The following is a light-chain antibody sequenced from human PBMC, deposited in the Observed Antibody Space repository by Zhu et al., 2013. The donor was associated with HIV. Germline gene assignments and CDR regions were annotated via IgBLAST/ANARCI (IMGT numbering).Light chain of an antibody. CDR1: SSDVGTYNL. CDR2: EVT. J-gene: IGLJ1*01. CDR3: CSYAGSSTSL. Sequence: QSALTQPASVSGSPGQSITISCTGTSSDVGTYNLVSWYQQHPGKAPKLMIYEVTKRPSGVSNRFSGSKSGNTASLTISGLQAEDESTYYCCSYAGSSTSLFGTGTKVTV. V-gene: IGLV2-23*02.